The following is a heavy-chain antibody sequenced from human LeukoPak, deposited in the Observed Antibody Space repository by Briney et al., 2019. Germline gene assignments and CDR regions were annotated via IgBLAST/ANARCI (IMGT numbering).Heavy chain of an antibody. CDR3: AKFLTADPDDAFDI. CDR2: INSNSGDT. Sequence: GASVKVSCKASGYTFTSYYMHWVRQAPGQGLESMGWINSNSGDTDYAQKFKGRVTMTRDTSISTAYMQLSRLTSDDTAVYYCAKFLTADPDDAFDIWGQGTMVTVSS. CDR1: GYTFTSYY. J-gene: IGHJ3*02. V-gene: IGHV1-2*02. D-gene: IGHD2-21*02.